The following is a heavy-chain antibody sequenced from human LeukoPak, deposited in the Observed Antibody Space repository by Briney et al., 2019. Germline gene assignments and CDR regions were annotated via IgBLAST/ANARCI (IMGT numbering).Heavy chain of an antibody. V-gene: IGHV3-30*18. D-gene: IGHD2-2*01. J-gene: IGHJ4*02. CDR1: GFTFSSYA. CDR3: AKDSCSSNSCPIEY. CDR2: ISYDGSNK. Sequence: GGSLRLSCAASGFTFSSYAMHWVRQAPGKGLEWVAVISYDGSNKYYADSVKGRFTISRDNSKNTLYLQMNSLRAEDTAVYYCAKDSCSSNSCPIEYWGQGTLVTVSS.